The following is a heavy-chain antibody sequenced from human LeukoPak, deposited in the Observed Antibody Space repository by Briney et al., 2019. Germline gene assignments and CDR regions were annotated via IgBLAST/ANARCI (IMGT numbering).Heavy chain of an antibody. CDR2: INQSGST. V-gene: IGHV4-34*01. CDR3: ATLGGLYYESHGYPDFDH. D-gene: IGHD3-22*01. CDR1: GGSLSPYY. Sequence: EASETLPLTCSVSGGSLSPYYWSWIRQPPGGGLEWLGEINQSGSTNYNPSLKSRVTISVEKFKNQFSLEVTSVTAADTAIYYCATLGGLYYESHGYPDFDHWGQGTLVTVSS. J-gene: IGHJ4*02.